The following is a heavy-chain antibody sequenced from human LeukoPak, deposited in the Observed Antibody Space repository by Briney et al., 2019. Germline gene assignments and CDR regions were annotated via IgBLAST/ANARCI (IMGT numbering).Heavy chain of an antibody. CDR3: ARHMGLGYTYFYPYFDY. CDR2: IYYSGST. V-gene: IGHV4-59*08. Sequence: SETLSLTCTVSGGSISSYYWSWIRQPPGKGLEWIGYIYYSGSTNYNPPLKSRVTISVDTSKNQFSLKLSSVTAADTAVYYCARHMGLGYTYFYPYFDYWGQGTLVTVSS. J-gene: IGHJ4*01. CDR1: GGSISSYY. D-gene: IGHD1-1*01.